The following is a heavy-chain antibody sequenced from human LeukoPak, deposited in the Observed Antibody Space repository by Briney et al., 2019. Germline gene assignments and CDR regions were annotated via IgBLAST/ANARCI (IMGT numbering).Heavy chain of an antibody. CDR2: IIPIFGTA. D-gene: IGHD2-21*02. J-gene: IGHJ3*02. Sequence: ASVKVSCKASGGTFSSYAISWVRQAPGQGLEWMGGIIPIFGTANYAQKFQGRVTITADESTSTAYMELSSLRSEDTAVYYCARDPPVDCGGDCYNPEAFDIWGQGTMVTVSS. CDR1: GGTFSSYA. V-gene: IGHV1-69*13. CDR3: ARDPPVDCGGDCYNPEAFDI.